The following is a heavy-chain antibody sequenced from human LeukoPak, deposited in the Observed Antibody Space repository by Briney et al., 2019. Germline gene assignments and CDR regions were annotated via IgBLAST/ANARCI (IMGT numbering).Heavy chain of an antibody. CDR3: AVHSGSYYVGWFDP. J-gene: IGHJ5*02. D-gene: IGHD1-26*01. CDR2: IIPIFGTA. Sequence: ASVKVSCKASGGTFSSYAISWVRQAPGQGLEWMGGIIPIFGTANYAQKFQGRVTITTDESTSTAYMELSSLRSEDTAVYYCAVHSGSYYVGWFDPWGQGTLVTVSS. V-gene: IGHV1-69*05. CDR1: GGTFSSYA.